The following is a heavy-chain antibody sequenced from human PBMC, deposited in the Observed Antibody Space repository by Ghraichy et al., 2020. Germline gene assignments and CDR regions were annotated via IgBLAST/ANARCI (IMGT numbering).Heavy chain of an antibody. D-gene: IGHD2-2*01. CDR1: GFAFSGSW. CDR2: IKPDGSEK. CDR3: AGRRCSISACYFSSWHCFDY. Sequence: GESLNISCVASGFAFSGSWMTWVRQAPGKGLEWVANIKPDGSEKFLVDSVKGRFIISRDNAESSMYLQLNNVRVEDTAVYYCAGRRCSISACYFSSWHCFDYWGQGTRVTVSA. J-gene: IGHJ4*02. V-gene: IGHV3-7*01.